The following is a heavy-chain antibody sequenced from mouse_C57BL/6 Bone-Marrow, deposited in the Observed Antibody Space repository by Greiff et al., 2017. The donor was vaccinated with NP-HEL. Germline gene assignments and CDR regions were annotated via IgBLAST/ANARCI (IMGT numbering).Heavy chain of an antibody. CDR2: IDPSDSYT. V-gene: IGHV1-69*01. CDR3: ASLLPYAMDY. CDR1: GYTFTSYW. D-gene: IGHD2-1*01. Sequence: QVQLQQSGAELVMPGASVKLSCKASGYTFTSYWMHWVKQRPGPGLEWIGEIDPSDSYTNYNQKFKGKSTLTVDKSSSTAYMQLSSLTSEDSAVYYCASLLPYAMDYWGQGTSVTVSS. J-gene: IGHJ4*01.